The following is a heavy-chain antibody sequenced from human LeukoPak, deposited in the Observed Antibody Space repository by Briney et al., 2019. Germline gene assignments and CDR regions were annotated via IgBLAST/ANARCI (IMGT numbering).Heavy chain of an antibody. Sequence: PSETLSLTCTVSGGSISSSSYYWGWIRQPPGKGLEWIGSIYYSGSTYYNPSLKSRVTISVDTSKNQFSLKLSSVTAADTAVYYCARGLGYNTYYFDYWGQGTLVTVSS. J-gene: IGHJ4*02. CDR3: ARGLGYNTYYFDY. CDR2: IYYSGST. D-gene: IGHD5-24*01. V-gene: IGHV4-39*07. CDR1: GGSISSSSYY.